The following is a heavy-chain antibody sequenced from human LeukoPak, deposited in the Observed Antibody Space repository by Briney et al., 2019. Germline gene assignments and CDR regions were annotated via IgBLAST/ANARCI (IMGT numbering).Heavy chain of an antibody. CDR3: ARAQKGGIGYSSGWFDY. D-gene: IGHD6-19*01. CDR1: GGSFSGYY. J-gene: IGHJ4*02. CDR2: INHSGST. Sequence: SETLSLTCAVYGGSFSGYYWSWIRQPPGKGLEWIGEINHSGSTNYNPSLKSRVTISVDTSKNQFSLKLSSVTAADTAVYYCARAQKGGIGYSSGWFDYWGQGTLVTVSS. V-gene: IGHV4-34*01.